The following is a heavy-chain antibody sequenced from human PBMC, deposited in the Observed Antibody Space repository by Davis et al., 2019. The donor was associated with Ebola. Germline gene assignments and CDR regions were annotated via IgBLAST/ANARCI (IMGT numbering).Heavy chain of an antibody. CDR1: GFTFSSYW. D-gene: IGHD3-10*01. V-gene: IGHV3-74*03. Sequence: GESLKISCAASGFTFSSYWMHWVRQAPGKGLVWVSCINHDGSTTTYADSVKGRFTISRDNAKNTLYLQMNSLRDEDTAVYYCARADYGSGSSYGMDVWGKGTTVTVSS. J-gene: IGHJ6*04. CDR3: ARADYGSGSSYGMDV. CDR2: INHDGSTT.